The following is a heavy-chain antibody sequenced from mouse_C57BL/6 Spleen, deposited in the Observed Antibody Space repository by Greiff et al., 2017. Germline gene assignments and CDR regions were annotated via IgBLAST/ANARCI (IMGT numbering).Heavy chain of an antibody. CDR3: ARWGTGYFDV. Sequence: QVQLQQSGPELVKPGASVKISCKASGYAFSSSWMNWVKQRPGKGLEWIGRIYPGDGDTNYNGKFKGKATLTADKSSSTAYMQLSSLTSEDSAVYFCARWGTGYFDVWGTGTTVTVSS. CDR1: GYAFSSSW. D-gene: IGHD3-3*01. V-gene: IGHV1-82*01. CDR2: IYPGDGDT. J-gene: IGHJ1*03.